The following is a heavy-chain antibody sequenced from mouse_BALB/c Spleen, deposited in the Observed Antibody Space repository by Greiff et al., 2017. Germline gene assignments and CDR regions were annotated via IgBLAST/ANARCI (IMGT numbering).Heavy chain of an antibody. V-gene: IGHV5-17*02. D-gene: IGHD2-1*01. CDR1: GFTFSSYG. Sequence: EVQVVESGGDLVKPGGSLKLSCAASGFTFSSYGMSWVRQTPDKRLEWVATISSGSSTIYYADTVKGRFTISRDNPKNTLFLQMTSLRSEDTAMYYCARGGNYNYFDYWGQGTTLTVSS. CDR2: ISSGSSTI. J-gene: IGHJ2*01. CDR3: ARGGNYNYFDY.